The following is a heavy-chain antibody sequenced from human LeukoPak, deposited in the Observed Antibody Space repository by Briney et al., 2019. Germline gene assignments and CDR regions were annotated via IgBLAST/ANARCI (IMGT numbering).Heavy chain of an antibody. D-gene: IGHD5-24*01. CDR3: AKKRRRDGYNYVDY. CDR2: IRYDGSNK. V-gene: IGHV3-30*02. CDR1: GFSFTTYG. J-gene: IGHJ4*02. Sequence: PGGSLRLSCAASGFSFTTYGMHWVRQARGKGLEWVAFIRYDGSNKYYADSVKGRFTISRDNSKNTLYLQMDSLRGDDTAVYYCAKKRRRDGYNYVDYWGQGTLVTVSS.